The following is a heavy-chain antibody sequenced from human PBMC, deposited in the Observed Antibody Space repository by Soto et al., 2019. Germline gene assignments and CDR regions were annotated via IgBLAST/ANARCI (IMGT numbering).Heavy chain of an antibody. Sequence: EVQLVESGGGLVQPGGSLRLSCAASGFTFSSYWMHWVRQAPGKGLVWVSRINSDGSSTSYADSVKGRFTISRDNAKNKLYLQMNSLRAEDTAVYYCARDQNWGGTDFDYWGQGTLVTVSS. CDR3: ARDQNWGGTDFDY. D-gene: IGHD7-27*01. V-gene: IGHV3-74*01. J-gene: IGHJ4*02. CDR2: INSDGSST. CDR1: GFTFSSYW.